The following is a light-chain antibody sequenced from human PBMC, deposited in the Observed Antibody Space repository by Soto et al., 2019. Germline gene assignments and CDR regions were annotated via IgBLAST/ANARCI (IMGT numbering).Light chain of an antibody. CDR3: QHYNSYSIT. CDR2: AAS. Sequence: DIQMTQSPSSLSASVGGRVTITCRASQHISNYLAWYQQKPGKVPKLLIYAASTLQSGVPSRFSGSGSGTEFTLTISSLQPDDFATYYCQHYNSYSITFGQGTRLEIK. V-gene: IGKV1-27*01. CDR1: QHISNY. J-gene: IGKJ5*01.